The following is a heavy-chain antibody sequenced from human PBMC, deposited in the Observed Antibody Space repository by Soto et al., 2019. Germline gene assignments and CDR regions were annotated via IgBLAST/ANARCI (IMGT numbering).Heavy chain of an antibody. CDR1: GGSISSGDYY. CDR2: ISHSGST. Sequence: KTSETLSLTCTVSGGSISSGDYYWSWIRQPPGKGLEWIGEISHSGSTAYNPSLQSRVTISVDTSKNQFSLKLSSVTAADTAVYYCARGPRQQLVPTRYNYFAYWGQGTLVTVSS. CDR3: ARGPRQQLVPTRYNYFAY. V-gene: IGHV4-30-4*01. J-gene: IGHJ4*02. D-gene: IGHD6-6*01.